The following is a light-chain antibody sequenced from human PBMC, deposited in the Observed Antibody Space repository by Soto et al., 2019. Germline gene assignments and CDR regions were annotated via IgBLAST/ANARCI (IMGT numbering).Light chain of an antibody. CDR2: AAS. CDR3: QQANSFPLT. Sequence: DIQMTQSPSTVSGSVGDRVTITCRATQDISTGLAWYQQKPGKAPKLLIYAASRLQGGVPSRFSGSGSGTDFTLTISALQPEDFATYYCQQANSFPLTCGGGTKVDLK. V-gene: IGKV1-12*01. CDR1: QDISTG. J-gene: IGKJ4*02.